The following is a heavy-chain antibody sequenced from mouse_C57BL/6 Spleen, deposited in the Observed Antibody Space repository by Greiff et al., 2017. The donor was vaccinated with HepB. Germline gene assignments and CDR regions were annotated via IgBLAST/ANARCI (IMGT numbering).Heavy chain of an antibody. CDR1: GVDFSRYW. J-gene: IGHJ3*01. Sequence: GVDFSRYWMCWVRRAPGKGLEWIGEINSDSSTINYAPSLKDKFIISRDNAKNTLYLQMSKVRSEDTALYYCARPDDYYGSSPWFAYWGQGTLVTVSA. CDR2: INSDSSTI. V-gene: IGHV4-1*01. D-gene: IGHD1-1*01. CDR3: ARPDDYYGSSPWFAY.